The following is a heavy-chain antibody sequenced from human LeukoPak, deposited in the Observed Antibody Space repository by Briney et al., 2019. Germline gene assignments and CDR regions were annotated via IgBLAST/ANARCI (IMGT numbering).Heavy chain of an antibody. CDR2: IYYSGST. CDR1: GGSISSSSYY. J-gene: IGHJ4*02. CDR3: ASIVVVVDAEGY. V-gene: IGHV4-39*01. Sequence: SETLSLTCTVSGGSISSSSYYWGWIRQPPGKGLEWIGSIYYSGSTYYNPSLKSRVTISVDTSKNQFSLKLSSVTAADTAVYYCASIVVVVDAEGYWGQGTLDTVSS. D-gene: IGHD2-15*01.